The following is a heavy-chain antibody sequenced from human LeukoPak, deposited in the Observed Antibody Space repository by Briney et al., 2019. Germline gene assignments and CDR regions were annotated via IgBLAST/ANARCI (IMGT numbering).Heavy chain of an antibody. J-gene: IGHJ4*02. Sequence: GGSLRLSCEVSGFIFSSYWMSWVRQAPGKGLEWVGNINQEGSERNHGDSVNGRFTISRDNAENSLYLQMNSLRAEDTAVYYCARTYYDILTGYNPYFDYWGQGILVTVSS. CDR1: GFIFSSYW. D-gene: IGHD3-9*01. CDR3: ARTYYDILTGYNPYFDY. CDR2: INQEGSER. V-gene: IGHV3-7*01.